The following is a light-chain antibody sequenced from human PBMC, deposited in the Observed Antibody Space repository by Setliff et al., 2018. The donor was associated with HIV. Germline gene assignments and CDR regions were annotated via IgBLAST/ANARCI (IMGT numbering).Light chain of an antibody. J-gene: IGLJ1*01. V-gene: IGLV2-14*01. CDR1: SSDVGDFDS. CDR2: EVN. Sequence: QSVLTQPASVSGSPGQSITIPCTATSSDVGDFDSVAWYQQHPGRAPKLMIYEVNNRPSGVSNRFSGSKSGNTASLTISGLQTDDEADYYCSSYTTTSTLRVFGAGTKVTVL. CDR3: SSYTTTSTLRV.